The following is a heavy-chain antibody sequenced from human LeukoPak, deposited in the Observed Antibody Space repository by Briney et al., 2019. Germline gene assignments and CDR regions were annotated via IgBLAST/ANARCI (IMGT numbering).Heavy chain of an antibody. CDR3: ARGGLPLGYCSSTSCYAVHWFDP. V-gene: IGHV4-34*01. CDR2: INHGGST. J-gene: IGHJ5*02. Sequence: PSETLSLTCAVYGGSFSGYYWSWIRQPPGKGLEWIGEINHGGSTNYNPSLKSRVTISVDTSKNQFSLKLSSVTAADTAVYYCARGGLPLGYCSSTSCYAVHWFDPWGQGTLVTVSS. CDR1: GGSFSGYY. D-gene: IGHD2-2*01.